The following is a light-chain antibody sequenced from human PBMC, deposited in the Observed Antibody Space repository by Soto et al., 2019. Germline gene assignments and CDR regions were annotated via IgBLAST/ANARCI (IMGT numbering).Light chain of an antibody. Sequence: DIQMTQSPSSLSASVGDRVTISCRASQSIASYLNWYQQKPGKAPKVLIYAASSLHSGVPSRFSGSGSGTDFTLTISSLQPEDFAIYYCQQTYRTSYTFGQGTRLEIK. CDR1: QSIASY. J-gene: IGKJ2*01. CDR2: AAS. V-gene: IGKV1-39*01. CDR3: QQTYRTSYT.